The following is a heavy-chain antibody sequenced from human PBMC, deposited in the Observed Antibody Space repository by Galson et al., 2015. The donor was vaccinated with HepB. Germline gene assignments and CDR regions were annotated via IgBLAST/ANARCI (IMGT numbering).Heavy chain of an antibody. Sequence: SVKVSCKASGYTFTGYYMHWVRQAPGQGLEWMGWINPNSGGTNYAQKFQGRVTMTRDTSISTAYMELSRLRSDDTAVYYCARYGLTIDYYDSSGHNPSDAFDIWGQGTMVTVSS. D-gene: IGHD3-22*01. CDR3: ARYGLTIDYYDSSGHNPSDAFDI. J-gene: IGHJ3*02. V-gene: IGHV1-2*02. CDR1: GYTFTGYY. CDR2: INPNSGGT.